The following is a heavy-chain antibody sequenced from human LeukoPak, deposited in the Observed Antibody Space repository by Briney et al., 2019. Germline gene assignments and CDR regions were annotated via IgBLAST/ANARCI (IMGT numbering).Heavy chain of an antibody. J-gene: IGHJ4*02. Sequence: GGSLRLSCAASGFTFSSYSMNWVRQAPGKGLEWVSSISSSSSYIYYADSVKGRFTISRDNAKNSLYLQMNSLRAEDTAVYYCASRDPQLWFIDYWGQGTLVTVSS. CDR2: ISSSSSYI. D-gene: IGHD5-18*01. V-gene: IGHV3-21*01. CDR3: ASRDPQLWFIDY. CDR1: GFTFSSYS.